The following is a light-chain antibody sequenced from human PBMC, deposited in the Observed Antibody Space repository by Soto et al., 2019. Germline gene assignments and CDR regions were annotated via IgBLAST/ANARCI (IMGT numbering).Light chain of an antibody. J-gene: IGKJ3*01. V-gene: IGKV1-39*01. Sequence: DIQMTQSPSSLSASVGVRVTITGRASQNINTYLTWYQQKPGKAPKLQIFAACRLQSGVTSRFSGSGSRTDFTLTISSLQPEDFATYYCQQSSTAPFTFRPGTKVDIK. CDR1: QNINTY. CDR3: QQSSTAPFT. CDR2: AAC.